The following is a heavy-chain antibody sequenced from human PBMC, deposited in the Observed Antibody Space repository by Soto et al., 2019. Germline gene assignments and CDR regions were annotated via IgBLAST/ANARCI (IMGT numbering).Heavy chain of an antibody. Sequence: QVQLQQWGAGLLKPSETLSLTCAVYGGSFSGYYWSWIRQPPGKGLEWIGEINHSGSTNYNPSLKSRVPISVDPSKNQFSLKLSSVTDADTAVYYCARGRLAVAGNWDFDYWGQGTLVTVSS. CDR3: ARGRLAVAGNWDFDY. D-gene: IGHD6-19*01. CDR1: GGSFSGYY. CDR2: INHSGST. J-gene: IGHJ4*02. V-gene: IGHV4-34*01.